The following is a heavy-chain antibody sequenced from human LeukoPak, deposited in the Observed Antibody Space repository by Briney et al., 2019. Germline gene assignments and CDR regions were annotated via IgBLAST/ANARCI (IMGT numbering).Heavy chain of an antibody. Sequence: SETLSLTCAVSGDSISSGNWWSWVRQPPGKGLEWIAEIHHSGSTNYNPSLKSRVTLSVDKSKYQFSLKLISVTAADTAVYYCARWVPAVGTYYFDYWGQGTLVTISS. CDR3: ARWVPAVGTYYFDY. CDR2: IHHSGST. CDR1: GDSISSGNW. V-gene: IGHV4-4*02. J-gene: IGHJ4*02. D-gene: IGHD4-23*01.